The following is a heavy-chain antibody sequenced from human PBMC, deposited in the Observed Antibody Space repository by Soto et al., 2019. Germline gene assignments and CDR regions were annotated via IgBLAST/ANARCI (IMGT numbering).Heavy chain of an antibody. D-gene: IGHD3-10*01. CDR3: ARVRWFGELLSGYHFDY. V-gene: IGHV1-18*01. J-gene: IGHJ4*02. CDR2: ISAYNGNT. Sequence: ASVKVSCKASGYTFTSYGISWVRQAPGQGLEWMGWISAYNGNTNYAQKLQGRVTMTTDTSTSTAYMELRSLRSDDTAVYYCARVRWFGELLSGYHFDYWGQGTLVTVSS. CDR1: GYTFTSYG.